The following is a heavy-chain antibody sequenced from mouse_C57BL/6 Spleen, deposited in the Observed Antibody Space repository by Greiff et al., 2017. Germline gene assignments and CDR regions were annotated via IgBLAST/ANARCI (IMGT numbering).Heavy chain of an antibody. Sequence: EVKLQESVAELVRPGASVKLSCTASGFNIKNTYMHWVKQRPEQGLEWIGRIDPANGNTKYAPKFQGKATITADTSSNTAYLQLSSLTSEDTAIYYCARRVYYYGSSYAMDYWGQGTSVTVSS. D-gene: IGHD1-1*01. CDR2: IDPANGNT. CDR1: GFNIKNTY. CDR3: ARRVYYYGSSYAMDY. V-gene: IGHV14-3*01. J-gene: IGHJ4*01.